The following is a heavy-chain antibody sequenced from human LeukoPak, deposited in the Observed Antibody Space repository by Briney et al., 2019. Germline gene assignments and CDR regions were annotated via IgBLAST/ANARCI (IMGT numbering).Heavy chain of an antibody. D-gene: IGHD2-8*01. J-gene: IGHJ5*02. CDR1: GSTVTGYY. CDR3: ARGSTGDIVLMVYAIWTDWFDT. V-gene: IGHV1-2*02. CDR2: IKPNSGGT. Sequence: GASLKVSCKASGSTVTGYYMHWVRQATGQALEWMVWIKPNSGGTNYAQKFQGRVTMTRDTSISTAYMELSRLRSDDTAVYYCARGSTGDIVLMVYAIWTDWFDTWGQGTLVTVSS.